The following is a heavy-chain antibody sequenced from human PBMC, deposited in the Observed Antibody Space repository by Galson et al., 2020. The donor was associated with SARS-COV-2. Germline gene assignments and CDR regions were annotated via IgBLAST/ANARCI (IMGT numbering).Heavy chain of an antibody. CDR2: IHYTGTT. CDR3: AAHYDFLTVAIDY. D-gene: IGHD3-9*01. CDR1: VSSITNGDYY. V-gene: IGHV4-30-4*01. Sequence: ASETLSLTCAASVSSITNGDYYWAWIRQPPGKGRDGIGYIHYTGTTYYNPSLRSRLTMSLDTSKNQFSLKLSSVAAADTAVYFCAAHYDFLTVAIDYWGHGSLVTVSS. J-gene: IGHJ4*01.